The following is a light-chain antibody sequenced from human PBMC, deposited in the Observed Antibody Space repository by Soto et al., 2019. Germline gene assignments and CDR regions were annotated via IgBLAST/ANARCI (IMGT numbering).Light chain of an antibody. CDR2: DVN. CDR1: SSDVGSYNF. J-gene: IGLJ2*01. V-gene: IGLV2-14*03. Sequence: QSALTQPASVSGSPGQSITISCTGTSSDVGSYNFVSWYQQHPGKAPKLMIYDVNNRPSGVSNRFSGSKSGNTASLTISGLQAEDEADYYCSSYSGSTTRVVFGGGTQLTVL. CDR3: SSYSGSTTRVV.